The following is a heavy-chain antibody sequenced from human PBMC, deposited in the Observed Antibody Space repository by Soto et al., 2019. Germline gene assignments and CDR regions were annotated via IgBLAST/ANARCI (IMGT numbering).Heavy chain of an antibody. V-gene: IGHV3-13*01. Sequence: GGSLRLSCAASGFTFSSYDMHWVRQATGKGLEWVSAIGTAGDTYYPGSVKGRFTISRENAKNSLYLQMNSLRAGDTAVYYCARDYCSGGSCYRGVFDYWVQGTLVTVSS. CDR2: IGTAGDT. CDR3: ARDYCSGGSCYRGVFDY. D-gene: IGHD2-15*01. J-gene: IGHJ4*02. CDR1: GFTFSSYD.